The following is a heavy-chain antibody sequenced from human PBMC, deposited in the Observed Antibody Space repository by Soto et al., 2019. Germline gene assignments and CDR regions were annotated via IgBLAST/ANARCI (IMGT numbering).Heavy chain of an antibody. Sequence: SETLSLTCTVSVGSISAGSDYWGWVRQPPGKGLEWIGSIYYRGSTYYNPSLKSRVTISVDTSKNHFSLSLSSVTAADAAVYYCARHLRYFDWLTTFDYWGQGTLVTVSS. CDR1: VGSISAGSDY. J-gene: IGHJ4*02. CDR2: IYYRGST. D-gene: IGHD3-9*01. CDR3: ARHLRYFDWLTTFDY. V-gene: IGHV4-39*01.